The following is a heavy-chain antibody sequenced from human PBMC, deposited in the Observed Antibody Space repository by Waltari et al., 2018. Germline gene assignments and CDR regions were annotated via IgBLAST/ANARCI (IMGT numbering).Heavy chain of an antibody. D-gene: IGHD2-2*01. CDR2: ISYDGSKK. CDR1: GFTFISYT. J-gene: IGHJ4*02. Sequence: QGQLVESGGGVVQPGRSLRLSCAASGFTFISYTMHWVRQAPGKGLEWVEVISYDGSKKYHADSVKGRFTISRDNSKNTLYLQMNSLRTEDTAVYYWARDGEMYCSSTSCYYFDHWGQGTLVTVSS. CDR3: ARDGEMYCSSTSCYYFDH. V-gene: IGHV3-30*04.